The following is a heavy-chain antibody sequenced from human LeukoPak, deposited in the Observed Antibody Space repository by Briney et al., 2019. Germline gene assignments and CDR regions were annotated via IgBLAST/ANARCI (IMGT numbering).Heavy chain of an antibody. V-gene: IGHV3-21*01. D-gene: IGHD3-10*01. CDR3: AGGFGFLIES. CDR1: GFNFSSYS. J-gene: IGHJ4*02. CDR2: ITRSSSFL. Sequence: GGSLRLSCAASGFNFSSYSMNWVRQAPGKGLEWVSSITRSSSFLYYADSVKGRFTISRDNARNSLYLQLESLRVEDTALYFCAGGFGFLIESWGRGTLVTVSS.